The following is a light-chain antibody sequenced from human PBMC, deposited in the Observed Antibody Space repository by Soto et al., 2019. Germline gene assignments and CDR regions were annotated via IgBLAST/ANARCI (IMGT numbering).Light chain of an antibody. Sequence: IQLTQAPSFLSASAGDRVSITCRASQAISSYLAWYQQKPGKAPKLLIYDASSLESGVPSRFSGSGSGTDFTLTIRSLQPEDFATYYCKQFNNYPLTFGGGTKVDIK. J-gene: IGKJ4*01. CDR2: DAS. CDR3: KQFNNYPLT. V-gene: IGKV1D-13*01. CDR1: QAISSY.